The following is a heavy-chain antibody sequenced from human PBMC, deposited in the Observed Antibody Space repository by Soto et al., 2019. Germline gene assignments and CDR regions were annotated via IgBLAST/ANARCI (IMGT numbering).Heavy chain of an antibody. V-gene: IGHV3-30*18. CDR2: ISYDGSNK. D-gene: IGHD2-15*01. J-gene: IGHJ4*02. CDR1: GFTFSSYG. Sequence: QVQLVESGGGVVQPGRSLRLSCAASGFTFSSYGMHWVRQAPGKGLEWVAVISYDGSNKYYADSVKGRFTISRDNSKNTLYLRMNSLRAEDTAVYYCAKDRGYGSLGYCSGGSCYYFDYWGQGTLVTVSS. CDR3: AKDRGYGSLGYCSGGSCYYFDY.